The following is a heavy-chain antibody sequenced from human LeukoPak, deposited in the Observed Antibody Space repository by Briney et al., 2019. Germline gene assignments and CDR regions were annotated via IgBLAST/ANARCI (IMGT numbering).Heavy chain of an antibody. D-gene: IGHD1-26*01. CDR3: AKDIGLVGATRYYFDY. CDR1: GFTFSSYG. V-gene: IGHV3-33*06. CDR2: IWYDGSNK. Sequence: GGSLRLSCAASGFTFSSYGMHWVRQAPGKGLEWVAVIWYDGSNKYYADSVKGRFTISRDNSQNTLYLQMNSLRVEDTAVYYCAKDIGLVGATRYYFDYWGQGTLVTVSS. J-gene: IGHJ4*02.